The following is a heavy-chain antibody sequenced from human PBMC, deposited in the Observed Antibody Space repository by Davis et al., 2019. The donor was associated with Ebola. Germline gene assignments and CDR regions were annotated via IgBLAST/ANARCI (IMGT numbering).Heavy chain of an antibody. CDR1: GFTFSSYA. V-gene: IGHV3-23*01. J-gene: IGHJ4*02. CDR2: ISGSGGST. Sequence: GESLKISCAASGFTFSSYAMSWVRQAPGKGLEWVSAISGSGGSTYYADSVKGRFTISRDNSKNTLYLQKNSLRAEDTAVYYCAKDFGAIVVVIMDYWGQGTLVTVSS. CDR3: AKDFGAIVVVIMDY. D-gene: IGHD3-22*01.